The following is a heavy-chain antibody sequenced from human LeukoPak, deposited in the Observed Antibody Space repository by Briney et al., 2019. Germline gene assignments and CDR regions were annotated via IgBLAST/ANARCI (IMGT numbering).Heavy chain of an antibody. V-gene: IGHV3-7*01. Sequence: GGSLRLSCAASGFTLSRHSMGWVRQAPGKGPEWVASIKQDGSQYYVDSVKGRFIISRDNAKNSLYLQMNSLRAEDTAVYSCAKGPANGGGLTSSDYWGQGTRAPVSS. CDR1: GFTLSRHS. CDR2: IKQDGSQ. CDR3: AKGPANGGGLTSSDY. D-gene: IGHD7-27*01. J-gene: IGHJ4*02.